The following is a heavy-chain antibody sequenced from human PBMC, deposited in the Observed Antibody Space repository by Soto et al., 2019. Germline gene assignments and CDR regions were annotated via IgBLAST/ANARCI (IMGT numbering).Heavy chain of an antibody. CDR2: IIPIFGTA. J-gene: IGHJ5*02. V-gene: IGHV1-69*06. CDR1: GGTFSSYA. Sequence: SVKVSCKASGGTFSSYAISWVRQAPGQGLEWMGGIIPIFGTANYAQKFQGRVTITADKSTSTAYMELSSLRSEDTAVYYCASYCSGGSCYSNWFDPWGQGTLGTVSS. D-gene: IGHD2-15*01. CDR3: ASYCSGGSCYSNWFDP.